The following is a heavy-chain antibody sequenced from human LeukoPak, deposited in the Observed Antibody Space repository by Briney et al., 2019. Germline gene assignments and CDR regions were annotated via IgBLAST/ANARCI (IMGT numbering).Heavy chain of an antibody. CDR3: TREDDTFHP. CDR2: IKRDGSE. CDR1: GFTFSNYW. V-gene: IGHV3-7*01. Sequence: GGSLTLSCAASGFTFSNYWMDWVRQVPGKGLEWVANIKRDGSEYYVDSVSGRFSISRDNAKNSLYLQMNSLRVEDTAVYCSTREDDTFHPWGQGTLGIVS. D-gene: IGHD3-9*01. J-gene: IGHJ5*02.